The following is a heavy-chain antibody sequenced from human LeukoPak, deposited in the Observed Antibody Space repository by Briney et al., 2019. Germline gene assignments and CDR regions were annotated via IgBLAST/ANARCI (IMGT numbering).Heavy chain of an antibody. CDR3: ARAIRAAAGFDY. V-gene: IGHV1-3*01. CDR2: INAGNGNT. J-gene: IGHJ4*02. CDR1: GYTFTSYA. Sequence: ASVKVSCKASGYTFTSYAMHWVRQAPGQRLEWMGWINAGNGNTKYSQKFQGRVTITRDTSASTAYMELSSLRSEDTAVHYCARAIRAAAGFDYWGQGTLVTVSS. D-gene: IGHD6-13*01.